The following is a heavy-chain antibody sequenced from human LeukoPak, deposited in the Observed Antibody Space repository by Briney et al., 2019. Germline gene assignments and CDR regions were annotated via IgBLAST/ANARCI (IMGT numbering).Heavy chain of an antibody. CDR3: ARGRKYYDISTGSYRPSHYFYMDV. Sequence: PSETLSLTCAVYDESFNNYFWNWIRQSPGKGLEWIGEINRSGIANYNPSLKGRLTMSADMSKNQFSLNLPSVTAADTAVYFCARGRKYYDISTGSYRPSHYFYMDVWGNGTTVTVSS. V-gene: IGHV4-34*01. J-gene: IGHJ6*03. CDR1: DESFNNYF. CDR2: INRSGIA. D-gene: IGHD3-9*01.